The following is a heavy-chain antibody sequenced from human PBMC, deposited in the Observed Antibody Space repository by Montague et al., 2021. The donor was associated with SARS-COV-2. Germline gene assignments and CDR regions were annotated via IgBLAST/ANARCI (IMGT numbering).Heavy chain of an antibody. CDR3: AREGAGDWYFDL. Sequence: SETLSLTCTVSAGSISSSSYYWGWIRQPPGKGPEWIGSIYYSGTTFYNPSLRSRVTMSVDTSKNQFSLRLSSVTAADTAVFYCAREGAGDWYFDLWGRGTLVTVSS. CDR1: AGSISSSSYY. CDR2: IYYSGTT. V-gene: IGHV4-39*02. J-gene: IGHJ2*01. D-gene: IGHD4/OR15-4a*01.